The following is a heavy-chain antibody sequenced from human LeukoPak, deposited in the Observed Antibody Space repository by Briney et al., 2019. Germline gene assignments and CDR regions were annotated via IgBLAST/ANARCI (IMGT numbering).Heavy chain of an antibody. CDR2: MSPNSGNT. CDR1: GYTFTSYD. D-gene: IGHD3-10*01. CDR3: ASSRTGSGSLSSFDY. V-gene: IGHV1-8*01. Sequence: GASVKVSCKAPGYTFTSYDINWVRQATGQGLEWMGWMSPNSGNTGYAQKFQGRVTMTRNTSISTAYMELSSLRSEDTAVYYCASSRTGSGSLSSFDYWGQGTLVTVSS. J-gene: IGHJ4*02.